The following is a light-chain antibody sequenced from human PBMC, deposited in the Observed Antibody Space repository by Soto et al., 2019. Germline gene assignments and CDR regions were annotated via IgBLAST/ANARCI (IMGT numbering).Light chain of an antibody. CDR3: CSYAGSYTEV. J-gene: IGLJ2*01. CDR1: SSDVGGYNY. Sequence: QSVLTQPRSVSGSPGQSVTISCTGTSSDVGGYNYVSWYQQHPGKAPKLMIYDVSKRPSGVPDRFSGSKSGNTAFLTISGLQAEDEADYYCCSYAGSYTEVFGGGTKVTVL. V-gene: IGLV2-11*01. CDR2: DVS.